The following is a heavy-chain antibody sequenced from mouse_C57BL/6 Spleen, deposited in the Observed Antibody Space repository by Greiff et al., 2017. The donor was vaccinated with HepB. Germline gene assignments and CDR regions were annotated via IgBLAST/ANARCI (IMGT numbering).Heavy chain of an antibody. D-gene: IGHD2-4*01. CDR1: GYTFTDYY. CDR2: IYPGSGNT. V-gene: IGHV1-76*01. CDR3: APSIYYDPAWFAY. Sequence: VQLQQSGAELVRPGASVKLSCKASGYTFTDYYINWVKQRPGQGLEWIARIYPGSGNTYYNEKFKGKATLTAEKSSSTAYMQLSSLTSEDSAVYFCAPSIYYDPAWFAYWGQGTLVTVSA. J-gene: IGHJ3*01.